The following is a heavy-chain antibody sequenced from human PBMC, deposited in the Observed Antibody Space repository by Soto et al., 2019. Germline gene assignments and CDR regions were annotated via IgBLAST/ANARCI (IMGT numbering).Heavy chain of an antibody. CDR3: ARGRHEYSSSSRTSYYGMDV. J-gene: IGHJ6*02. D-gene: IGHD6-6*01. CDR2: ISAYNGNT. Sequence: ASVKVSCKASGYTFTSYGISWVRQAPGQGLEWMGWISAYNGNTNYAQKLQGRVTMTTDTSTSTAYMELRSLRSEDTAVYYCARGRHEYSSSSRTSYYGMDVWGQGTTVTAP. CDR1: GYTFTSYG. V-gene: IGHV1-18*01.